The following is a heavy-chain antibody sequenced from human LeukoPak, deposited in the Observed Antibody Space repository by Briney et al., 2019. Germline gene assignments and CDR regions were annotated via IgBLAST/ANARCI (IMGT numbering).Heavy chain of an antibody. J-gene: IGHJ5*02. CDR3: ARDLGYGALDP. V-gene: IGHV3-7*01. Sequence: PGGSLRLSCAASGFTFSSYSMNWVRQAPGKGLEWVALINPDGSQTNYVDSVRGRFTISRDNAENSLYLQMNSPRAEDTAVYYCARDLGYGALDPWGQGTLVTVSS. CDR2: INPDGSQT. D-gene: IGHD4-17*01. CDR1: GFTFSSYS.